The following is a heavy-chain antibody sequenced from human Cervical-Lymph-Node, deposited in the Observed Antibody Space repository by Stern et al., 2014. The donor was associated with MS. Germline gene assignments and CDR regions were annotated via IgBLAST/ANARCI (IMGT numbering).Heavy chain of an antibody. Sequence: VQLVQSGGGLVQPGGSPKLSCAASGFTFSSCAMNWVRQAPGKGLEWVSAIGGSGHSTYYADSVKGRFTISRDNSKNTLFLQMSSLRAEDTALYYCAKDRSGWPQDFDSWGQGTLVTVSS. V-gene: IGHV3-23*04. CDR3: AKDRSGWPQDFDS. D-gene: IGHD6-19*01. CDR1: GFTFSSCA. CDR2: IGGSGHST. J-gene: IGHJ4*02.